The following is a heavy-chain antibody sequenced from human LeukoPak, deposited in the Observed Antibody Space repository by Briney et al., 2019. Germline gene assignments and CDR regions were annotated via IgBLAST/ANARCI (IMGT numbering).Heavy chain of an antibody. V-gene: IGHV3-21*01. CDR2: ISSSSSYI. Sequence: GGSLRLSCAASGFTFSSYSMNWVRQAPGKGLEWVSSISSSSSYIYYADSVKGRFTISGDNAKNSLYLQMNSLRAEDTAVYYCARDTDYGDYVSGYWGQGTLVTVSS. CDR3: ARDTDYGDYVSGY. D-gene: IGHD4-17*01. CDR1: GFTFSSYS. J-gene: IGHJ4*02.